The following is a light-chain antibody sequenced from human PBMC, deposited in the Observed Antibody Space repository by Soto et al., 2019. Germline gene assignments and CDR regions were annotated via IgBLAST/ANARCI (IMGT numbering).Light chain of an antibody. Sequence: DIQMTQSPSTLSASVGDRVTITCRASQSNSSWLAWYQQKPGKAPKLLIYDASSLESGVPSRFSGSGSGTEFTLTISSLQPDDFATYYCQQYNSYSPWTFGHGTKVEIK. CDR3: QQYNSYSPWT. CDR1: QSNSSW. J-gene: IGKJ1*01. CDR2: DAS. V-gene: IGKV1-5*01.